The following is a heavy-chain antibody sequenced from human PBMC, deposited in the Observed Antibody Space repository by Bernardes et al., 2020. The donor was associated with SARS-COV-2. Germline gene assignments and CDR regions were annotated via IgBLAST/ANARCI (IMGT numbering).Heavy chain of an antibody. D-gene: IGHD3-22*01. J-gene: IGHJ4*02. CDR3: ARGASSGYRIDY. Sequence: GGSLRLSCAASGFTFRTYWMHWVRQTPEKGLVWVSRINTDGSRTDYADSVEGRFTISRDNAKNTLWLQMNSLGADDTAVYYCARGASSGYRIDYWGPGTLVTVSS. CDR1: GFTFRTYW. CDR2: INTDGSRT. V-gene: IGHV3-74*01.